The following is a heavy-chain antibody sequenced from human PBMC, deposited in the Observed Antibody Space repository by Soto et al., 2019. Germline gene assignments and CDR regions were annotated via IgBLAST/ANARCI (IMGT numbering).Heavy chain of an antibody. CDR3: AHSYNDILTGYYDYYFDY. V-gene: IGHV2-5*02. Sequence: QITLKAAGPTLVKPTQTLTLTCTFSGFSLSTSGEGVGWIRQPPGKPLEWLALIYWDDDKRYSPSLKSRVTITKDTSENQVVLTMTNVDRVDTATYYCAHSYNDILTGYYDYYFDYWGQGTLVTVSS. CDR2: IYWDDDK. CDR1: GFSLSTSGEG. D-gene: IGHD3-9*01. J-gene: IGHJ4*02.